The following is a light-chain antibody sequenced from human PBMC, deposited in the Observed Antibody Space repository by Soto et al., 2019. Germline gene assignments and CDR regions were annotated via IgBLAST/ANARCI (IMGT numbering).Light chain of an antibody. J-gene: IGLJ1*01. CDR3: QVWDSSSDQGV. Sequence: SYELTQPPSVSVAPGQTARITCGGKNIGSKSVHWYQQKPGQAPVLVVYDDSDRPSGIPERFSGSNSGNTATLTISRVEAGDEADYYCQVWDSSSDQGVFGTGTKLTVL. CDR1: NIGSKS. CDR2: DDS. V-gene: IGLV3-21*02.